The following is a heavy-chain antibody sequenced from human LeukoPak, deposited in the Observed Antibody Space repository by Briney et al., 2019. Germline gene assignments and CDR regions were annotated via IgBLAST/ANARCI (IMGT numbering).Heavy chain of an antibody. D-gene: IGHD6-19*01. CDR3: ARGGRKAVAGTPNWFDP. CDR1: GFTFSSYS. V-gene: IGHV3-48*01. CDR2: ISSSSSTI. J-gene: IGHJ5*02. Sequence: GRSLRLSCAASGFTFSSYSMNWVRQAPGKGLEWVSYISSSSSTIYYADSVKGRFTISRDNAKNSLYLQMNSLGAEDTAVYYCARGGRKAVAGTPNWFDPWGQGTLVTVSS.